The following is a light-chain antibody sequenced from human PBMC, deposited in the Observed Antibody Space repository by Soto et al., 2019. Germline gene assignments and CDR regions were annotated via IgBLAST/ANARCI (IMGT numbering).Light chain of an antibody. CDR2: ENT. J-gene: IGLJ1*01. CDR3: GTWDTSLSRV. Sequence: QSVLTQPPSVSASPGEKVTISCSGSSSDIGRHHVSWYQQLPGTALKLPIYENTKRPSGIPDRFSGSKSGTSATLGITGLQTGDEADYYCGTWDTSLSRVFGTGTKVTVL. CDR1: SSDIGRHH. V-gene: IGLV1-51*02.